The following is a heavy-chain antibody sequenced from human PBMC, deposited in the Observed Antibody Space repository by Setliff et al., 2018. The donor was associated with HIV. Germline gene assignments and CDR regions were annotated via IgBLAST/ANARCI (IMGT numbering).Heavy chain of an antibody. CDR1: GFTFSSYS. J-gene: IGHJ4*02. D-gene: IGHD2-21*01. Sequence: GGSLRPSCAASGFTFSSYSMNWVRQAPGKGLEWVANIKQDGSEKYYVDSVKGRFTISRDNAKNSLYLQMNSLRAEDTAVYYCASPYFVVYWGQGTLVTVSS. CDR3: ASPYFVVY. V-gene: IGHV3-7*01. CDR2: IKQDGSEK.